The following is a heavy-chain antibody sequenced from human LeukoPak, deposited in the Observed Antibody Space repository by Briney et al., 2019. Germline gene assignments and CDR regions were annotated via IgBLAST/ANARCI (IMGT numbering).Heavy chain of an antibody. D-gene: IGHD3-22*01. CDR3: AKGRYFYDNSDAFEI. V-gene: IGHV3-23*01. CDR1: GFTFTSYA. CDR2: ISGSGGST. J-gene: IGHJ3*02. Sequence: PGGSLRLSCAASGFTFTSYAMSWVRQAPGKGLEWVSTISGSGGSTYSADSVKGRFTISRDNPKNTLFLQMNSLRAEDTAVYHCAKGRYFYDNSDAFEIWGQGTMVTVSS.